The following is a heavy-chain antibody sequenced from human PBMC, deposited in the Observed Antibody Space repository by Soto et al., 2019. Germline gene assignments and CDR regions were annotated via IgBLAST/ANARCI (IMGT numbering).Heavy chain of an antibody. CDR3: ARLKGYYYYYYMDV. Sequence: GGSLRLSCAASGFTFSSYAMHWVRQAPGKGLEYVSAISSNGGSTYYANSVKGRFTISRDNSKNTLYLQMGSLRAEDMAVYYCARLKGYYYYYYMDVWGKGTTVTVSS. V-gene: IGHV3-64*01. CDR1: GFTFSSYA. J-gene: IGHJ6*03. CDR2: ISSNGGST.